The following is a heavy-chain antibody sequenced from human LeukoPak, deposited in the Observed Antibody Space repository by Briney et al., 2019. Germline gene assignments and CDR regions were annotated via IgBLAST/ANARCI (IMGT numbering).Heavy chain of an antibody. V-gene: IGHV4-39*01. Sequence: PSETLSLTRTVSGGSISSSNYYWGWIRQPPGKGLEWIGSIYYSGSTYYNPSLKSRVTISLDTSKNQFSLRLSSVTAADTAVYYCARHSAVTTFTFDYWGQGTLVTVSS. D-gene: IGHD4-17*01. CDR2: IYYSGST. J-gene: IGHJ4*02. CDR3: ARHSAVTTFTFDY. CDR1: GGSISSSNYY.